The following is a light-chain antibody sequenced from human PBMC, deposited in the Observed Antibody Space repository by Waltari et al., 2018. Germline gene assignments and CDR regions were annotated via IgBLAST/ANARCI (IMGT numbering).Light chain of an antibody. V-gene: IGKV1-39*01. CDR1: HSITTY. J-gene: IGKJ4*01. CDR2: AAS. Sequence: DIQMTQSPSSLSASVGDRVTITCRARHSITTYLNWYQQKPGKAPNLLIYAASSLQSGVPSRFSGSGSGTEFTLTISSLRPEDFATYYCQQTNTVPLTFGGGTKVEIK. CDR3: QQTNTVPLT.